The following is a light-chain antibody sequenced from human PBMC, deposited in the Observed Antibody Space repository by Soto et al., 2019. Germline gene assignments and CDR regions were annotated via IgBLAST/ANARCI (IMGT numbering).Light chain of an antibody. V-gene: IGLV2-23*01. J-gene: IGLJ1*01. Sequence: QSVLTQPASVSGSPGQSITISCTGTSSDVGNYNLVSWYQQHPGKAPKLMIYEGSKRPSGVSNRFSGSKSDNTASLTISGLQAEDEADYYCAAWDDSLNGYVFGTGTKVTVL. CDR2: EGS. CDR3: AAWDDSLNGYV. CDR1: SSDVGNYNL.